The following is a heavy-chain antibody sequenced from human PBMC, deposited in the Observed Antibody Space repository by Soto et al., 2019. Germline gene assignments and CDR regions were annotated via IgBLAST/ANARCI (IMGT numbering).Heavy chain of an antibody. D-gene: IGHD3-3*01. CDR1: GYTFTGYY. V-gene: IGHV1-2*02. CDR3: AREGARVYDFWSGYSRGWFDP. Sequence: ASVKVSCKASGYTFTGYYMHWVRQAPGQGLEWMGWINPNSGGTNYAQKFQGRVTMTRDTSISTAYMELSRLRSDDTAVYYCAREGARVYDFWSGYSRGWFDPWGQGTLVTVSS. CDR2: INPNSGGT. J-gene: IGHJ5*02.